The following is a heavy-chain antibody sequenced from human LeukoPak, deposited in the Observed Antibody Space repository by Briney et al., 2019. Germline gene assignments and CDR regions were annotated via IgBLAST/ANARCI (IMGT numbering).Heavy chain of an antibody. J-gene: IGHJ5*02. CDR3: VRHLGSTSWFDP. Sequence: SETLSLTCTVSGGSISSSSYYWGWIRRPPGKGLEWIGTIYYSGNTYYNPSLKSRVTISVDTSNNQFSLKLSSVTAADTAVYYCVRHLGSTSWFDPWGQGTLVTVSS. CDR2: IYYSGNT. D-gene: IGHD2-2*01. CDR1: GGSISSSSYY. V-gene: IGHV4-39*01.